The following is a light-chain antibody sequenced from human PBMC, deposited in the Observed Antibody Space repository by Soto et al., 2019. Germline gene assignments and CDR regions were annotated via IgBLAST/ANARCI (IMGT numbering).Light chain of an antibody. V-gene: IGKV1-33*01. Sequence: DIQMTQSPSSLSASVGDRVIITCQASQDIINHLNWYQQKLGKAPKLLISGASSLEAGVPSRFSGSGSGTDFTLTISSLQPEDIATYYCQQYAQALTFGGGTEVEI. CDR3: QQYAQALT. J-gene: IGKJ4*01. CDR2: GAS. CDR1: QDIINH.